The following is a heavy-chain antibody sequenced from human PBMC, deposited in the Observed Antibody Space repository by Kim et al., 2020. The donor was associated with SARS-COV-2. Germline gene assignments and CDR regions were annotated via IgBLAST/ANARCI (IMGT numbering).Heavy chain of an antibody. CDR2: ISSNGGST. CDR3: ARDRRGVLRYFVWLLGPVDY. V-gene: IGHV3-64*01. D-gene: IGHD3-9*01. CDR1: GFTFSSYA. J-gene: IGHJ4*02. Sequence: GGSLRLSCAASGFTFSSYAMHWVRQAPGKGLEYVSAISSNGGSTYYANSVKGRFTISRDNSKNTLYLQMGSLRAEDMAVYYCARDRRGVLRYFVWLLGPVDYWGQGTLVTVSS.